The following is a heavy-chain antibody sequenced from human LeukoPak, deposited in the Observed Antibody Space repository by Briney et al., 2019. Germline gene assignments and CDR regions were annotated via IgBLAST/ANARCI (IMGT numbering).Heavy chain of an antibody. V-gene: IGHV3-11*04. CDR2: ISGNGRFI. CDR1: GFTFSDYY. CDR3: ARADYHDSSGYFEEGAY. D-gene: IGHD3-22*01. Sequence: GGSLRLSCAASGFTFSDYYINWIRQAPGKGLEWLSYISGNGRFIEYADSVKGRFTISRDNAKNSLYLQMNSLRDEDTAVYYCARADYHDSSGYFEEGAYWGQGTLVTVSS. J-gene: IGHJ4*02.